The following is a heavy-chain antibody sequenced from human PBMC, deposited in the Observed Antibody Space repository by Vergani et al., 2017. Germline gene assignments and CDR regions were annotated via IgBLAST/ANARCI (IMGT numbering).Heavy chain of an antibody. CDR3: ASHLYCGGDCYSGGMDV. CDR2: INHLGST. V-gene: IGHV4-34*01. CDR1: GGSFSGYY. D-gene: IGHD2-21*02. J-gene: IGHJ6*02. Sequence: QVQLQQWGAGLLKPSETLSLTCAVYGGSFSGYYWSWIRQPPGKGLEWIGEINHLGSTNYNPPLKSRVTISVDTSKNHFSLKLSSVTAADTAVYYCASHLYCGGDCYSGGMDVWGQGTTVTVSS.